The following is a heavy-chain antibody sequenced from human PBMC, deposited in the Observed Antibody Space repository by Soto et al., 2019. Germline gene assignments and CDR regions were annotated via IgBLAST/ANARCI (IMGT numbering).Heavy chain of an antibody. V-gene: IGHV1-3*01. CDR1: GYTFTNFG. CDR2: INAGNGNT. D-gene: IGHD1-26*01. Sequence: ASVKVSCKASGYTFTNFGISGVRQAPGQGLEWMGWINAGNGNTKYSQKFQGRVTITRDTSASTAYMELSSLRSEDTAVYYCARGGSLYWYFDLWGRGTLVTVSS. CDR3: ARGGSLYWYFDL. J-gene: IGHJ2*01.